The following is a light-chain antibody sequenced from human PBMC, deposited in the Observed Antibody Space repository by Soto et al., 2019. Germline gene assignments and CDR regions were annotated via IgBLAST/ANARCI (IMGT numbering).Light chain of an antibody. CDR1: QSVLYSSNNKNY. CDR2: WAS. Sequence: DIVMTQSPDSLAVSLGERATINCKSSQSVLYSSNNKNYLAWYQQKPGQPPKLLIYWASTRESGVPDRFSGSGSGTDFTLTISSLQAEDVAFYYCQKKNTFGGGTKVEIK. J-gene: IGKJ4*01. CDR3: QKKNT. V-gene: IGKV4-1*01.